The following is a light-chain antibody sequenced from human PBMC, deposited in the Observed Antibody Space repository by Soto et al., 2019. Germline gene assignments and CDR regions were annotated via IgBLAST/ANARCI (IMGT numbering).Light chain of an antibody. CDR3: QQYYSIPWT. V-gene: IGKV4-1*01. Sequence: DIVLTQSPDSLAVSLGERASINCKSSQSVLYSSNNKNYLAWYQQKPGQPPKLLIYWASTRESGVHDRFRGRGSGKNFTLPNSSLQADDVAVYYCQQYYSIPWTFGQGTKVEIK. CDR2: WAS. CDR1: QSVLYSSNNKNY. J-gene: IGKJ1*01.